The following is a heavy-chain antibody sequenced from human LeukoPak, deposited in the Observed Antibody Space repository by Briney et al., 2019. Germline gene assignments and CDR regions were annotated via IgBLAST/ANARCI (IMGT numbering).Heavy chain of an antibody. Sequence: SLRLSCAASVFTLSSYSMRWVRQARCKGLEWVAVISYDGSNKYYADSVKGRFTISRDNSKNTLYLQMNSLRAEDTAVYYCARVITIFGVVLTYGMDVWGQGTTVTVSS. CDR1: VFTLSSYS. CDR3: ARVITIFGVVLTYGMDV. CDR2: ISYDGSNK. J-gene: IGHJ6*02. D-gene: IGHD3-3*01. V-gene: IGHV3-30-3*01.